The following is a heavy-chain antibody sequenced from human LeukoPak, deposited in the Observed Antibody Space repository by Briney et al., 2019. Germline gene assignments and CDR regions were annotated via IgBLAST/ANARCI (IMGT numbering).Heavy chain of an antibody. D-gene: IGHD1-14*01. CDR3: ATAVSRYTLTWGGFDI. V-gene: IGHV3-15*01. Sequence: GGSLRLSCAASGFTFSNAWMNWVRQAPRKGLEWVGRIRRITDGGTTDYAAPVKGRFTISRDDSKNTLYLQMNSLKTEDAGVYYCATAVSRYTLTWGGFDIWGQGTRVTVSS. CDR2: IRRITDGGTT. CDR1: GFTFSNAW. J-gene: IGHJ3*02.